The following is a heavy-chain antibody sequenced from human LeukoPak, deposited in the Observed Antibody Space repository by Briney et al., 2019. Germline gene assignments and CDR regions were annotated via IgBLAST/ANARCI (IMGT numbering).Heavy chain of an antibody. CDR1: GGSISSSSYY. V-gene: IGHV4-39*07. CDR2: IYYSGST. Sequence: SETLSLTCTVSGGSISSSSYYWGWIRQPPGKGLEWFGSIYYSGSTYYNPSLKSRVTISVDTSKNQFSLKLSSVTAADTAVYYCARVDDSSGYFNYWGQGTLVTVSS. J-gene: IGHJ4*02. CDR3: ARVDDSSGYFNY. D-gene: IGHD3-22*01.